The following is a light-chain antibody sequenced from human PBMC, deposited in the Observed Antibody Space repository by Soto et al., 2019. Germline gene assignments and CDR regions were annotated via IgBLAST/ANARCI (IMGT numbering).Light chain of an antibody. CDR1: QAISTY. CDR3: QNYNGAPWT. CDR2: AAS. V-gene: IGKV1-27*01. Sequence: DIQLTQSPSSLSASVGDRGTITCRASQAISTYLVWYQQKPGTVPKLLIFAASTLQSGVPSRFSGSGSGTDFTLTISSLQPEDVATYYCQNYNGAPWTFGQGTKVEIK. J-gene: IGKJ1*01.